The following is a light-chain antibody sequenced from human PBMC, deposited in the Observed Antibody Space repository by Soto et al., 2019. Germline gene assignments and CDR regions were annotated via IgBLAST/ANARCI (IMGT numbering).Light chain of an antibody. Sequence: DIQMTQSPSSLSASVGDRVTITCRASQSISIYLNWYQQKPGKAPKLLNYGESSLQGVVPSRFSGSGSGTDFTLTISSLQPEDFATYYCQQSYSTPRSFGGGTKVEIK. CDR2: GES. J-gene: IGKJ4*01. CDR1: QSISIY. CDR3: QQSYSTPRS. V-gene: IGKV1-39*01.